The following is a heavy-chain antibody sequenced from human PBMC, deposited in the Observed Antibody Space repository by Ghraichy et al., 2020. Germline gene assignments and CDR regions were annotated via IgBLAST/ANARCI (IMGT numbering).Heavy chain of an antibody. CDR2: IKQDGSEK. CDR3: ARDGWGYCGGDCPTDAFDI. Sequence: GESLNISCAASGFTFSSYWMSWVRQAPGKGLEWVANIKQDGSEKYYVDSVKGRFTISRDNAKNSLYLQMNSLRAEDTAVYYCARDGWGYCGGDCPTDAFDIWGQGTMVTVSS. V-gene: IGHV3-7*01. J-gene: IGHJ3*02. D-gene: IGHD2-21*02. CDR1: GFTFSSYW.